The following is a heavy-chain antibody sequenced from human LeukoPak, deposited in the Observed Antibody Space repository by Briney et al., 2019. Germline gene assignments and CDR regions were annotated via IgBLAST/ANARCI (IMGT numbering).Heavy chain of an antibody. CDR1: GFTFSSYS. J-gene: IGHJ4*02. CDR3: ARDSSSWSYFDY. D-gene: IGHD6-13*01. Sequence: GGSLRLSCAASGFTFSSYSMNWVRQAPGKGLEWVSSISSSSSYIYYADSVKGRFTISRDNAKNSLYLQMNSLRAEDTAVYYCARDSSSWSYFDYWGQGTLVTVSS. V-gene: IGHV3-21*01. CDR2: ISSSSSYI.